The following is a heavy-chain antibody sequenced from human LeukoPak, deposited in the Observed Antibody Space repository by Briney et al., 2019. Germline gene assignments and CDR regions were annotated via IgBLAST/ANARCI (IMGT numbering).Heavy chain of an antibody. Sequence: ASVKVSCKPSGYTFTGYYLHWVRQAPGQGPEWMGRINPNTGATMYSQKFQGRVTMTRDTSVSTGYMELRSLTSDDSAVYYCARDRVGSGWPRPYYFEIWGQGTLVTVSS. CDR2: INPNTGAT. D-gene: IGHD6-19*01. CDR1: GYTFTGYY. J-gene: IGHJ4*02. V-gene: IGHV1-2*06. CDR3: ARDRVGSGWPRPYYFEI.